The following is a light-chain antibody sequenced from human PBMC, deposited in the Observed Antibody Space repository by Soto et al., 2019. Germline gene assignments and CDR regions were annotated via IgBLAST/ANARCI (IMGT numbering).Light chain of an antibody. CDR2: GAS. J-gene: IGKJ1*01. Sequence: EIVLTQSPATLSLSPGERATLSCRASQSVSSSYLAWYQQKPGQPPRLLIYGASRRATGIPDRFSGSGSGTDFTLPISRLEPEDFAVYYCQQYDNTHPWTFGQGTKVDIK. V-gene: IGKV3-20*01. CDR3: QQYDNTHPWT. CDR1: QSVSSSY.